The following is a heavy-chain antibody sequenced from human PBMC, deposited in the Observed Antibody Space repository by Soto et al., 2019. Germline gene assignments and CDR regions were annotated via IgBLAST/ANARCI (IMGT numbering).Heavy chain of an antibody. V-gene: IGHV4-31*03. D-gene: IGHD4-17*01. CDR2: IYYTGTT. Sequence: QVQLQESGPGLVKPSQTLSLTCTVSGGSISSGGYYWSWIRQHPGKGLEWIGYIYYTGTTYYNPSLKSRVTISVDTSKNQFSLELISVTAADTAVYYCARVYGDYRSWFAPWGQGTLVTVSS. CDR3: ARVYGDYRSWFAP. J-gene: IGHJ5*02. CDR1: GGSISSGGYY.